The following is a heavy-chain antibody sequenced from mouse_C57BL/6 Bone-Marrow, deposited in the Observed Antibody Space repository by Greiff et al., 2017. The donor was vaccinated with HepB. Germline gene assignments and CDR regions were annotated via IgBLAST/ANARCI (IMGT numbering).Heavy chain of an antibody. CDR3: ARGTTVVAHWYFDV. CDR2: IYPSDSET. CDR1: GYTFTSYW. V-gene: IGHV1-61*01. D-gene: IGHD1-1*01. J-gene: IGHJ1*03. Sequence: QVQLQQPGAELVRPGSSVKLSCKASGYTFTSYWMDWVKQRPGQGLEWIGNIYPSDSETHYNQKFKDKATLTVDKSSSTAYMQLSSLTSEDSAVYYWARGTTVVAHWYFDVWGTGTTGTVSS.